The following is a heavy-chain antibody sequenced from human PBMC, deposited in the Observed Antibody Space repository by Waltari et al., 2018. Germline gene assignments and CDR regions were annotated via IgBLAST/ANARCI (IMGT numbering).Heavy chain of an antibody. Sequence: QVQLQESGPGMLRPSETLSLTCTVSGDSIKTETYYWGWIRQSPGKGLECLGTIHSSGTTYVPASLETRVTISVDTFNNRFSLNLRSATAADTAVYFCARLVWFGAWIDNWGQGSLVTVSS. V-gene: IGHV4-39*01. D-gene: IGHD3-10*01. J-gene: IGHJ4*02. CDR1: GDSIKTETYY. CDR2: IHSSGTT. CDR3: ARLVWFGAWIDN.